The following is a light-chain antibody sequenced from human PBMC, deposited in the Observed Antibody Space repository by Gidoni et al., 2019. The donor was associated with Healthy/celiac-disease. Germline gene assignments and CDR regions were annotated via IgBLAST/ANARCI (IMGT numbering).Light chain of an antibody. CDR1: QGISSY. CDR2: AAS. J-gene: IGKJ2*01. CDR3: QQYYSYPSRT. Sequence: AIRMTQSPSSFSASTGDRVTITCRASQGISSYLAWYQQKPGKAPKLLIYAASTLQSGVPSRFSVSGSGTDFTLTISCLQSEDFATYYCQQYYSYPSRTFGQGTKLEIK. V-gene: IGKV1-8*01.